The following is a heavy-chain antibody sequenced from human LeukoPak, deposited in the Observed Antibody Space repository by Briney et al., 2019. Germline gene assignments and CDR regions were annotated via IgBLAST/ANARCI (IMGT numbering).Heavy chain of an antibody. CDR2: ISYDESNK. CDR3: ARGGDYGDY. J-gene: IGHJ4*02. Sequence: GGSLRLSCAASGFTFSSYAMSWVRQAPGKGLEWVAVISYDESNKYYADSVKGRFTISRDNSKNTLYLQMNSLRAEDTAVYYCARGGDYGDYWGQGTLVTVSS. CDR1: GFTFSSYA. V-gene: IGHV3-30*04.